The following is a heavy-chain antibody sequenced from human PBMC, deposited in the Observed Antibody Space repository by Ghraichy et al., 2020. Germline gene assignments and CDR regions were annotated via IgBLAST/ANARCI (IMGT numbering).Heavy chain of an antibody. J-gene: IGHJ4*02. Sequence: SETLSLTCDVYGESFSAYFRSWIRQPPGKGLEWIGEINHGGSTNYNPSLKCRVTISVDTSKNQFSLRLSSVTAADTAVYYCATARYCAGGSCPRYFDSWGQGTLVTVSS. CDR1: GESFSAYF. CDR2: INHGGST. D-gene: IGHD2-15*01. CDR3: ATARYCAGGSCPRYFDS. V-gene: IGHV4-34*01.